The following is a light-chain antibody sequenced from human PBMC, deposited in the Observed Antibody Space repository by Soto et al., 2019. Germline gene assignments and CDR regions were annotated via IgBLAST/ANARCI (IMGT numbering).Light chain of an antibody. CDR2: GSS. V-gene: IGLV1-40*01. CDR1: TSNIGADYD. CDR3: QSYDSSLINYV. Sequence: VLTQPPSWSGAPGQRVTISFTRSTSNIGADYDVHWYQQLPGTAPKLLIYGSSDRPSGVPDRFSGSESGTSASLAITGLQAEDEADYYCQSYDSSLINYVFGTGAKVTVL. J-gene: IGLJ1*01.